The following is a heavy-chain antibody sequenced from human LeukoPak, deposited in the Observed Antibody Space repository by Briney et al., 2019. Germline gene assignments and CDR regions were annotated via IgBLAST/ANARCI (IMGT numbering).Heavy chain of an antibody. Sequence: PSETLSLTCTVSGGSISSGSYYWSWIRQPAGKGLEWIGRIYTSGSTTYNPSLKSRVTISVDTSKNQFSLKLSSVTAADTAVYYCARDPFIAGDYYMDVWGKGTTVTVSS. J-gene: IGHJ6*03. V-gene: IGHV4-61*02. CDR2: IYTSGST. CDR3: ARDPFIAGDYYMDV. D-gene: IGHD6-13*01. CDR1: GGSISSGSYY.